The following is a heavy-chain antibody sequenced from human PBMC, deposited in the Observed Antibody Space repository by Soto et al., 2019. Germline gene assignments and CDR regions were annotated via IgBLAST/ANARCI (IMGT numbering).Heavy chain of an antibody. CDR1: GYTFTSYA. CDR2: INAGNGNT. Sequence: QVQLVQSGAEVKKPGASVKVSCKASGYTFTSYAMHWVRQAPGQRLEWMGWINAGNGNTKYSQKFQGRVTITRDTSASSAYMELSSLRSEERAVYYCARREVTYYYDSSGYYYYYYGMDVWGQGTTVTVSS. D-gene: IGHD3-22*01. V-gene: IGHV1-3*01. J-gene: IGHJ6*02. CDR3: ARREVTYYYDSSGYYYYYYGMDV.